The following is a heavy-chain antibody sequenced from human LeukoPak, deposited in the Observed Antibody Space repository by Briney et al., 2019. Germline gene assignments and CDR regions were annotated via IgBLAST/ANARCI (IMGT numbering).Heavy chain of an antibody. CDR2: VSSTGSGT. Sequence: GESLRLSCVASGFTFSTYGMSWVRQAPGKGLEWVAAVSSTGSGTYYPDSLKGRFIISRDNSQNTVFLQMNSLRPEDTAFYFCAKDGPLLWFGPTDAWGQGILVTVSS. CDR1: GFTFSTYG. J-gene: IGHJ5*02. V-gene: IGHV3-23*01. CDR3: AKDGPLLWFGPTDA. D-gene: IGHD3-10*01.